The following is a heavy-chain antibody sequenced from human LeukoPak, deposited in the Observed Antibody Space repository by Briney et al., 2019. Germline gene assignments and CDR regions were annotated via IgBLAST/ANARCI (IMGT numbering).Heavy chain of an antibody. D-gene: IGHD6-19*01. CDR2: ISSSSSYI. CDR3: ARDAPSGFFY. Sequence: GGSLRLSCAASGFPFSSYSMNWVRQAPGKGLEGVSSISSSSSYIYYADSVKGRFTISRDNTKNSLYLQMNSLRAEDTAVYYCARDAPSGFFYWGQGTLVTVSS. CDR1: GFPFSSYS. V-gene: IGHV3-21*01. J-gene: IGHJ4*02.